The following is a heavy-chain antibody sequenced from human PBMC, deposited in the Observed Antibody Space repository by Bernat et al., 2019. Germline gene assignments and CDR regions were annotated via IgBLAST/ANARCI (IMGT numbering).Heavy chain of an antibody. CDR3: ARVGRYTSGRPYYFDY. D-gene: IGHD6-19*01. CDR2: INSDGSST. V-gene: IGHV3-74*01. CDR1: GFTFSSYW. Sequence: EVQLVESGGGLVQPGGSLRLSCAASGFTFSSYWMHWVRQAPGKGLVWVSRINSDGSSTNYADSVKGRFTISRDNAKNSLYLQMSSLRAEDTAVYYCARVGRYTSGRPYYFDYWGQGTLVTVSS. J-gene: IGHJ4*02.